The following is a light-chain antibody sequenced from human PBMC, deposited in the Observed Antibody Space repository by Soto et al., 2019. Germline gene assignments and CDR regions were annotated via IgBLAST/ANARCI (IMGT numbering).Light chain of an antibody. CDR3: QQYNSPPYT. Sequence: EIVLTQSPGTLSLSPGERATLSCRASQSVSSSYLAWYQQKPGQAPRLIMYGASSRATGIPDRLSGSGSGTDFTITISRLEPEDFAVSYCQQYNSPPYTFGQGTRLEIK. J-gene: IGKJ2*01. CDR2: GAS. CDR1: QSVSSSY. V-gene: IGKV3-20*01.